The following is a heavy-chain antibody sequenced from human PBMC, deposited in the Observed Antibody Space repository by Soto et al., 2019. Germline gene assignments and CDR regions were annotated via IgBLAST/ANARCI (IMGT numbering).Heavy chain of an antibody. V-gene: IGHV3-23*01. CDR1: GFTFTDHA. CDR3: ARPPLYSNGGYFDS. J-gene: IGHJ4*02. Sequence: LRLSCAVSGFTFTDHAMSWVRQAPGKGLEWVSTTSNNGDRTFYADSVKGRFTVSTDRTNNTLYLQMNSLRADDTAVYFCARPPLYSNGGYFDSWGQGTLVTVSS. D-gene: IGHD6-19*01. CDR2: TSNNGDRT.